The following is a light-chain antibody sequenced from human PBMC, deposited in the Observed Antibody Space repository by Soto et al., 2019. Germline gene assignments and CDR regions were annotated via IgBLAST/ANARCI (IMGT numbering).Light chain of an antibody. J-gene: IGKJ2*01. CDR2: AAS. CDR3: QQSYSSPQMYT. CDR1: QRISNS. Sequence: DIQMTQSPSSLSASVGDRVTITCRASQRISNSLNWYQQKPGKAPDLVIYAASNLQSGVPSRFSGSGSGTDFTLTISSLQPEDFATYYCQQSYSSPQMYTFGQGTKLEIK. V-gene: IGKV1-39*01.